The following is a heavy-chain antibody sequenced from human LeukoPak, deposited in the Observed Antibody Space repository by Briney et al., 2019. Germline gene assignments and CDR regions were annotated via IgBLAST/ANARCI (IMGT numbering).Heavy chain of an antibody. D-gene: IGHD4-17*01. CDR2: INPNSGGT. Sequence: ASVKVSCKASGYTFTSYYMHWVRQAPGQGLEWMGWINPNSGGTNYAQKFQGRVTMTRDTSISTAYMELSRLRSDDTAVYYCARDLVPYGDQDYWGQGTLVTVSS. CDR1: GYTFTSYY. CDR3: ARDLVPYGDQDY. V-gene: IGHV1-2*02. J-gene: IGHJ4*02.